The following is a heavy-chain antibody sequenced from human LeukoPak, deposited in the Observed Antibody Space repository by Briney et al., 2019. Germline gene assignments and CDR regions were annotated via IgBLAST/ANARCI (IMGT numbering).Heavy chain of an antibody. D-gene: IGHD3-9*01. CDR3: ARHERHYDILTGYYTLYYFDY. V-gene: IGHV4-59*08. J-gene: IGHJ4*02. CDR2: FYYSGST. Sequence: SETLSLTCTVSGGSISSYYWSWIRQPPGKGLEWIGYFYYSGSTNYNPSLKSRVTISVDTSKNQFSLKLSSVTAADTAVYYCARHERHYDILTGYYTLYYFDYWGQGTLVTVSS. CDR1: GGSISSYY.